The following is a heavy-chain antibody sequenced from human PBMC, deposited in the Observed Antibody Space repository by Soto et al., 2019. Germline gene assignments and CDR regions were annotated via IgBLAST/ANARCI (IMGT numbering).Heavy chain of an antibody. CDR2: IYYSGST. CDR1: GGSIITYY. J-gene: IGHJ6*02. Sequence: SETLSLTCIVSGGSIITYYWSWIRQPPGKGLEWIGYIYYSGSTKYNPSLKSRVTLSVDASKNQVSLKLASVTAADAALYFCARARRTPVGTMDVWGQGTTVTVSS. CDR3: ARARRTPVGTMDV. V-gene: IGHV4-59*01. D-gene: IGHD7-27*01.